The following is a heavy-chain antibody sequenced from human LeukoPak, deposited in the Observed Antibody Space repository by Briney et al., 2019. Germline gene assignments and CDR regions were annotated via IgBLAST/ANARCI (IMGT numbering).Heavy chain of an antibody. CDR1: GFTFSSYA. CDR3: HLVGATYYFDY. CDR2: ISGGGGST. V-gene: IGHV3-23*01. J-gene: IGHJ4*02. Sequence: GGSLRLSCAASGFTFSSYAMSWVRQAPGEGLEWVSAISGGGGSTYYADSVKGRFTISRDNSKNTLYLQMNSLRAEDTAVYYCHLVGATYYFDYWGQGTLVTVSS. D-gene: IGHD1-26*01.